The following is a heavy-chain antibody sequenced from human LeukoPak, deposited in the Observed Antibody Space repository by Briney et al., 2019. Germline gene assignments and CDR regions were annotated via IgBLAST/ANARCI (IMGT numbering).Heavy chain of an antibody. D-gene: IGHD1-26*01. CDR1: GFTVSGDY. V-gene: IGHV3-66*01. CDR3: ARGGGRSYSDAFDI. CDR2: ISSDGSTT. Sequence: PGGSLRLSCAVSGFTVSGDYMSWVRQAPGKGLEWVSIISSDGSTTSYADTVKGRFTISRDIGRKALYLQMNSLRDEDTAVYYCARGGGRSYSDAFDIWGQGTVVTVSS. J-gene: IGHJ3*02.